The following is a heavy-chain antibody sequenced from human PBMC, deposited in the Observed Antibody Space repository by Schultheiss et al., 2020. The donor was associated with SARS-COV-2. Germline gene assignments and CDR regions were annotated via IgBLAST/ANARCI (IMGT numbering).Heavy chain of an antibody. Sequence: SETLSLTCTVSGSSINNYYWSWIRRPPGKGLEWIGYIYYSGSTNYNPSLKSRVTISVDTSKNQFSLKLSSVTAADTAVYYCARDCSCSSTSCYSCYYYGMDVWGQGTTVTVSS. CDR2: IYYSGST. D-gene: IGHD2-2*01. J-gene: IGHJ6*02. CDR3: ARDCSCSSTSCYSCYYYGMDV. V-gene: IGHV4-59*12. CDR1: GSSINNYY.